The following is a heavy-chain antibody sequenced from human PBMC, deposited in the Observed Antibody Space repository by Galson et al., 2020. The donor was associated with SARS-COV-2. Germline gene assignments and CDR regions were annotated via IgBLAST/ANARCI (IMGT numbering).Heavy chain of an antibody. CDR3: AREGLIAAAGTYCGMDV. J-gene: IGHJ6*02. V-gene: IGHV3-33*01. D-gene: IGHD6-13*01. Sequence: GGSLRLSCAASGFTFSSYGMHWVRQAPGKGLEWVAVIWYDGSNKYYADSVKGRFTISRDNSKNTLYLQMNSLRVEDTAVYYCAREGLIAAAGTYCGMDVWGQGTTVTVSS. CDR1: GFTFSSYG. CDR2: IWYDGSNK.